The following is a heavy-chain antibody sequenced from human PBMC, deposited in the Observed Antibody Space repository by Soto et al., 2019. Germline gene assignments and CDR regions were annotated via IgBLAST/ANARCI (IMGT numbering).Heavy chain of an antibody. CDR2: IWYDGSNK. J-gene: IGHJ6*02. V-gene: IGHV3-33*01. Sequence: QVQLVESGGGVVQPGRSLRLSCAASGFTFSNNGMHWVRQAPGKGLEWVAVIWYDGSNKYYADSVKGRFIISRDNSTNTVYLQMNSLRAEDTAVYYCARDRVQMVDGLDVWGQGTTVTVSS. CDR1: GFTFSNNG. CDR3: ARDRVQMVDGLDV. D-gene: IGHD2-15*01.